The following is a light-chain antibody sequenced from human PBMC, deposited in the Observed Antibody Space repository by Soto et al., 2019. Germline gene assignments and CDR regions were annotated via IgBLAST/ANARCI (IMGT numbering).Light chain of an antibody. Sequence: DIQMTQSPSSLSASVGDRVTITCRASQSISSYLNWYQQKPGKAPKLLIYTASTLQSGVPSRFSGSGSATDFTLTISSLQPEDFATYYCQQSYSSPHPFGPGNKVDIK. CDR2: TAS. CDR3: QQSYSSPHP. V-gene: IGKV1-39*01. J-gene: IGKJ3*01. CDR1: QSISSY.